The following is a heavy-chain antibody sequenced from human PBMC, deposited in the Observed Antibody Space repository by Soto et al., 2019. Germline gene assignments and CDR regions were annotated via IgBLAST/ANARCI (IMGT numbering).Heavy chain of an antibody. Sequence: QVNLVQSGAEVKKPGASVKVSCKASNETLTTYGISWVRQAPGQGLEWMGWVSGYNGHSSSAQKFQDRVIMTADTSTNTAYMELRSLTPDDSAVYFCARDSSSSGYYYGMDVWGQGTTVTVSS. CDR2: VSGYNGHS. V-gene: IGHV1-18*01. J-gene: IGHJ6*02. CDR3: ARDSSSSGYYYGMDV. D-gene: IGHD6-6*01. CDR1: NETLTTYG.